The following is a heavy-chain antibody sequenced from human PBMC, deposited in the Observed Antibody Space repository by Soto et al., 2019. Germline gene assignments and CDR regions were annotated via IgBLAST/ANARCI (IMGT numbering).Heavy chain of an antibody. CDR1: GGSISSYY. V-gene: IGHV4-59*01. CDR2: IYYSGST. J-gene: IGHJ6*02. CDR3: ARGTTVLSYYYYGMDV. Sequence: PSETLSLTCTVSGGSISSYYWSWIRQPPGKGLEWIGYIYYSGSTNYNPSLKSRVTISVDTSKNQFSLKLSSVTAADTAVYYCARGTTVLSYYYYGMDVWGQGTTVTSP. D-gene: IGHD4-17*01.